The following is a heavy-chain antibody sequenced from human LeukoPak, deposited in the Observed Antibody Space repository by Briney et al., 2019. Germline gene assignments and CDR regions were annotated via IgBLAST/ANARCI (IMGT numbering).Heavy chain of an antibody. Sequence: ASVKVSCKASGGTFSSYAISWVRQAPGQGLEWMGWISAYNGNTNYAQKLQGRVTMTTDTSTSTAYMELRSLRSDDTAVYYCARGEDDYVWGSYRPGAFDIWGQGTMVTVSS. V-gene: IGHV1-18*01. CDR3: ARGEDDYVWGSYRPGAFDI. CDR1: GGTFSSYA. CDR2: ISAYNGNT. D-gene: IGHD3-16*02. J-gene: IGHJ3*02.